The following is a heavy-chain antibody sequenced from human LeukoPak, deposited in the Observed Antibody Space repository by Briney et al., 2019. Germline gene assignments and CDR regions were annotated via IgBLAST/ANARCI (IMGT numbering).Heavy chain of an antibody. CDR1: GFTFSYYS. V-gene: IGHV3-48*01. CDR3: ARDVAGGSYSPDY. Sequence: GGSLRPSCAASGFTFSYYSMNWVRQAPGKGLEWVSYISSSGSIIYYGDSVKGRFTISRDNAKNSLYLQMSSLRAEDTAMYYCARDVAGGSYSPDYWGQGTLVTVSS. J-gene: IGHJ4*02. CDR2: ISSSGSII. D-gene: IGHD1-26*01.